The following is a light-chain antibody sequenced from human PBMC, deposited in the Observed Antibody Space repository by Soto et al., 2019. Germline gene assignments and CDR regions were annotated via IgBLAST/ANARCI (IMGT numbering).Light chain of an antibody. Sequence: EVVLTQSPDTLSLSPGERATLSCRASQSVSSFLAWYQQKPGQAPRLLIYDASNRATGIPARFSGSGSGTDFTLTISSLEPEDFAVYYCQQYVNSPYTFGQGTKLEIK. V-gene: IGKV3-11*01. CDR1: QSVSSF. CDR2: DAS. J-gene: IGKJ2*01. CDR3: QQYVNSPYT.